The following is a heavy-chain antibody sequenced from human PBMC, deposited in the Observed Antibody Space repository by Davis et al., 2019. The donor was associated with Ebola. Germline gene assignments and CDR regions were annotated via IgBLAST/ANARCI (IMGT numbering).Heavy chain of an antibody. CDR3: ARAITMIVVEHWFDP. CDR2: ISAYNGNT. CDR1: GYTFTSYG. J-gene: IGHJ5*02. D-gene: IGHD3-22*01. V-gene: IGHV1-18*01. Sequence: ASVMVSCKASGYTFTSYGISWVRQSPGQGLEWMGWISAYNGNTNYAQKLQGRVTMTTDTSTSTAYMELRSLRSDDTAVYYCARAITMIVVEHWFDPWGQGTLVTVSS.